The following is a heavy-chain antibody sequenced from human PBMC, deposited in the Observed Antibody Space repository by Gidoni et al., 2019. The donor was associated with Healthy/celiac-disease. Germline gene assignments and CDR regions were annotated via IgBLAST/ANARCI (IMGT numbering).Heavy chain of an antibody. CDR1: GFTFGSDG. CDR2: IWYDESNK. D-gene: IGHD3-22*01. Sequence: VQLVESGVGVVRPGRSMRLSCAASGFTFGSDGLHWVRQAPGKGLEWVAVIWYDESNKYYADAVKGRFTISRDKSNNTLYLQMNSLRAEDTAVYYCAREDYDSSGYYPRNIGCYWGQGTLVTVSS. J-gene: IGHJ4*02. CDR3: AREDYDSSGYYPRNIGCY. V-gene: IGHV3-33*01.